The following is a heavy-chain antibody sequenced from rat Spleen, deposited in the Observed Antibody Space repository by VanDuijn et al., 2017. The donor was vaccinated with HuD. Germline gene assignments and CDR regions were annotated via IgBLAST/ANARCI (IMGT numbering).Heavy chain of an antibody. CDR3: IRGYYSSYPRFAY. V-gene: IGHV5S23*01. CDR2: ITKSGNNT. CDR1: GFTFSNYY. D-gene: IGHD1-2*01. J-gene: IGHJ3*01. Sequence: EVQLVESGGGLVQPGRSLKLSCAVSGFTFSNYYMAWVRQAPTKGLEWVASITKSGNNTYYRYSVKGRFTISRDNAKSNLYLQMDSLRSEETATYYCIRGYYSSYPRFAYWGQGTLVTVSS.